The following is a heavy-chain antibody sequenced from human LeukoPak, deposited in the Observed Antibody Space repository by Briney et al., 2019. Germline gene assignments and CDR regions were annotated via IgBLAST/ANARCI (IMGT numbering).Heavy chain of an antibody. V-gene: IGHV3-66*01. CDR1: GFTVSSNY. Sequence: GGSLRLSCAASGFTVSSNYMSWVRQAPGKGPEWVSVIYSGGSTYYADSVKGRFTISRDNSKNTLYLQMNSLRAEDTAVYYCARDRVFIAAAGYYYYYGMDVWGQGTTVTVSS. J-gene: IGHJ6*02. D-gene: IGHD6-13*01. CDR3: ARDRVFIAAAGYYYYYGMDV. CDR2: IYSGGST.